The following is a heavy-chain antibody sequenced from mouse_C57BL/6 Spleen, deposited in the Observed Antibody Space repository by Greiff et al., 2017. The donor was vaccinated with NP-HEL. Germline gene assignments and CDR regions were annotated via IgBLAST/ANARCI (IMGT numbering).Heavy chain of an antibody. V-gene: IGHV1-82*01. CDR3: AREEYYGSSYVFAY. CDR2: IYPGDGDT. Sequence: QVQLQQSGPELVKPGASVKISCKASGYAFSSSWMNWVKQRPGKGLEWIGRIYPGDGDTNYNGKFKGKATLTADKSSSTAYMQLSSLTSEDSAVYFCAREEYYGSSYVFAYWGQGTLVTVSA. J-gene: IGHJ3*01. D-gene: IGHD1-1*01. CDR1: GYAFSSSW.